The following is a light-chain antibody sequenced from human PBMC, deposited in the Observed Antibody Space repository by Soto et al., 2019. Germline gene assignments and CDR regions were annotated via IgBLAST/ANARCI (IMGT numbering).Light chain of an antibody. J-gene: IGKJ1*01. V-gene: IGKV3-20*01. CDR1: QSVGNIY. CDR3: QQSAHSPLT. CDR2: DAS. Sequence: EIVLTQSPVTLSLSPGERATLSCRASQSVGNIYLAWYQQKPGQAPRLLISDASNRATGIPERFTGSGSGTDFTLTISRLEPEDFAVYYCQQSAHSPLTFGQGTKVEMK.